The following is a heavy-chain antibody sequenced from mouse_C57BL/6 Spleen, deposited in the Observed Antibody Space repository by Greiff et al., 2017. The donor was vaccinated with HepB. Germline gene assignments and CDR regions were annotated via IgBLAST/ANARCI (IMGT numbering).Heavy chain of an antibody. CDR2: IDPSDSYT. V-gene: IGHV1-69*01. D-gene: IGHD4-1*01. Sequence: QVQLQQSGAELVMPGASVKLSCKASGYTFTSYWMHWVKQRPGQGPEWIGEIDPSDSYTNYNQKFKGKSTLTVDKSSSTAYMQLSSLTSEDSAVYYCARWGTGDWYFDVWGTGTTVTVSS. CDR1: GYTFTSYW. CDR3: ARWGTGDWYFDV. J-gene: IGHJ1*03.